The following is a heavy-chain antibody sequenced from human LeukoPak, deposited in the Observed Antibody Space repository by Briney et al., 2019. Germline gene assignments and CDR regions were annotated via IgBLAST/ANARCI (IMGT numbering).Heavy chain of an antibody. J-gene: IGHJ3*02. D-gene: IGHD3-9*01. V-gene: IGHV1-2*02. CDR1: GYTFTGYY. CDR3: AMDYNVLTGDDAFDI. Sequence: GASVKVSCKASGYTFTGYYMHWVRQAPGQGLEWMGWINPKSGGTNFAQKFRGRLTLTRDTSISTAYMELRRLRSDDSAMYFCAMDYNVLTGDDAFDIWGQGTMVTVST. CDR2: INPKSGGT.